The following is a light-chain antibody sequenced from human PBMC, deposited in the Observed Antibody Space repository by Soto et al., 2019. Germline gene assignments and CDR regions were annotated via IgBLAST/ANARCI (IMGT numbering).Light chain of an antibody. V-gene: IGKV3-20*01. CDR3: QQYGSSTRT. CDR2: GAS. Sequence: EIVFTQSPGTLSLSPGERATLSCRASQSVSSSYLAWYQQKPGQAPRLLIYGASSRETGIPDRFSGSGAGTEFTLTISRLEPEDVAVDYCQQYGSSTRTFGQGTKVDIK. CDR1: QSVSSSY. J-gene: IGKJ1*01.